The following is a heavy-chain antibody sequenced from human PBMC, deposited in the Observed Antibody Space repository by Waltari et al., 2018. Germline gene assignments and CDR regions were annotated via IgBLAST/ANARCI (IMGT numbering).Heavy chain of an antibody. CDR2: IYYSGST. V-gene: IGHV4-59*01. CDR1: GGSISSYY. J-gene: IGHJ6*03. Sequence: QVQLQESGPGLVKPSETLSLTCTVSGGSISSYYWSWIRRPPGKGLEWIGYIYYSGSTNYNPSLKSRVTISVDTSKNQFSLKLSSVTAADTAVYYCARGSGYYDSSGHYYYYYYMDVWGKGTTVTVSS. CDR3: ARGSGYYDSSGHYYYYYYMDV. D-gene: IGHD3-22*01.